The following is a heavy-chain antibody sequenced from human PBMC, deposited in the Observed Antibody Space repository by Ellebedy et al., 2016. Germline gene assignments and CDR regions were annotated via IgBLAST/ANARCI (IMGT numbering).Heavy chain of an antibody. Sequence: ASVKVSCXASGGTFSSYAISWVRQAPGQGLEWMGWINPNSGGTNYAQKFQGRVTMTRDTSISTAYMELSRLRSDDTAVYYCARDEGGAIVRFLEWNPGRWFNPWGQGTLVTVSS. V-gene: IGHV1-2*02. CDR2: INPNSGGT. D-gene: IGHD3-3*01. CDR1: GGTFSSYA. J-gene: IGHJ5*02. CDR3: ARDEGGAIVRFLEWNPGRWFNP.